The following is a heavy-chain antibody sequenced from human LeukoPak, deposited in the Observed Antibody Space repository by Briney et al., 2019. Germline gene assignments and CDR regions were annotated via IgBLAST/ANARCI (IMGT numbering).Heavy chain of an antibody. V-gene: IGHV4-34*01. CDR1: GGSFSGYY. Sequence: SETLSLTCAVYGGSFSGYYWSWIRQPPGKGLEWIGEINHSGSTNYNPSLRSRVTISVDTSKNQFSLKLSSVTAADTAVYYCARVPKGYCSSTSCYNRYYYGMDVWGKGTTVTVSS. CDR3: ARVPKGYCSSTSCYNRYYYGMDV. J-gene: IGHJ6*04. CDR2: INHSGST. D-gene: IGHD2-2*02.